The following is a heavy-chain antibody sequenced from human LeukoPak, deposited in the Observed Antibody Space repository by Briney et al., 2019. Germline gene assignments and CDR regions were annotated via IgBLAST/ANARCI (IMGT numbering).Heavy chain of an antibody. D-gene: IGHD3-16*02. CDR3: AKDRGLRGRYRLFEY. Sequence: PGGSLRLSCSASGFTFSDYAMSWVRQVSGKGPGWVATFSGSGRSRYYIDSVRGRFTISRDNSKNTVYLEMNSLRAEDTAIYYCAKDRGLRGRYRLFEYWGQGTLVTVSS. CDR2: FSGSGRSR. CDR1: GFTFSDYA. V-gene: IGHV3-23*01. J-gene: IGHJ4*02.